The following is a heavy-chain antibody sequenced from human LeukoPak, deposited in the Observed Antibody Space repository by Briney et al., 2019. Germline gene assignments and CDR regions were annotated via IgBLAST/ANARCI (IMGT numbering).Heavy chain of an antibody. Sequence: ASGTLSLTCTVSGGSISSHYWSWIRQPPGKGLEWIGYIYYSGSTNYNPSLKSRVTISVDTSKNQFSLKLSSVTAADTAVYYCARGTAVDDLYYMDVWGKGTTVTVSS. J-gene: IGHJ6*03. CDR3: ARGTAVDDLYYMDV. V-gene: IGHV4-59*11. CDR2: IYYSGST. D-gene: IGHD6-19*01. CDR1: GGSISSHY.